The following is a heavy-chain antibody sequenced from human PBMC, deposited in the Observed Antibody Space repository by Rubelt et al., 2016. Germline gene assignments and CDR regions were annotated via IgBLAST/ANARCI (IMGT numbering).Heavy chain of an antibody. V-gene: IGHV3-21*02. J-gene: IGHJ4*02. Sequence: EVQLVEFGGGLVKPGGSLRLSCASSGFTFSSYSLNWVRQAPGKGLEWVSSISFSSTHTYYADSVRGRFTISRDDAEKSLYLQMDSLRAEDTAVYYCARDSADWGQGTLVTVSS. CDR1: GFTFSSYS. CDR3: ARDSAD. CDR2: ISFSSTHT. D-gene: IGHD3-10*01.